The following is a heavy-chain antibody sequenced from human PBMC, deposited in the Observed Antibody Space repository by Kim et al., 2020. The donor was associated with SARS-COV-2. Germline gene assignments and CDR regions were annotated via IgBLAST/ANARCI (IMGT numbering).Heavy chain of an antibody. D-gene: IGHD3-3*01. CDR3: ASSRIFQFTPINFDY. CDR2: IIPIFGTA. J-gene: IGHJ4*02. V-gene: IGHV1-69*13. Sequence: SVKVSCKASGGTFSSYAISWVRQAPGQGLEWMGGIIPIFGTANYAQKFQGRVTITADESTSTAYMELSSLRSEDTAVYYCASSRIFQFTPINFDYWGQGTLVTVSS. CDR1: GGTFSSYA.